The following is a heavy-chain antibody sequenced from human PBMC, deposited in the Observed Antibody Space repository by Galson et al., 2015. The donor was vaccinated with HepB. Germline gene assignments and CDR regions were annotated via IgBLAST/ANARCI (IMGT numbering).Heavy chain of an antibody. V-gene: IGHV4-39*07. CDR3: SKGLLVYYGMDV. D-gene: IGHD6-19*01. J-gene: IGHJ6*02. CDR1: GGSISSRSYY. CDR2: IYSGGST. Sequence: ETLSLTCTVSGGSISSRSYYWAWIRQPPGKGLEWIGNIYSGGSTHYNPSLRSRVTISVDTSKNQFSLKLSSVTAADTAVYYCSKGLLVYYGMDVWGQGTTVTVSS.